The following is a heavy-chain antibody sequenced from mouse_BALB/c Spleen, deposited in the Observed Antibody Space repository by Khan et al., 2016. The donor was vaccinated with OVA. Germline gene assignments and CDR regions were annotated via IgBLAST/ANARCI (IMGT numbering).Heavy chain of an antibody. J-gene: IGHJ4*01. CDR1: GFSLTSYG. CDR3: ARFYDPYYAMDY. Sequence: QVQLKESGPGLVAPSQSVSITCTVSGFSLTSYGVNWVRQPPGKGLEWLGVIWAGGSTNYNSALMSRRSISKDNSKSQVFLKMNLLHTYVPAMYYCARFYDPYYAMDYWGQGTSVTVSS. V-gene: IGHV2-9*02. D-gene: IGHD2-3*01. CDR2: IWAGGST.